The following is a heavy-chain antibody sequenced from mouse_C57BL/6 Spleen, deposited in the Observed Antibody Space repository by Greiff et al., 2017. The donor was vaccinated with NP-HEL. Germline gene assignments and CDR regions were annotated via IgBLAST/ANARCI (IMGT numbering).Heavy chain of an antibody. CDR2: ISSGGDYI. V-gene: IGHV5-9-1*02. CDR3: TRGDYYGTYFDY. J-gene: IGHJ2*01. Sequence: EVQGVESGEGLVKPGGSLKLSCAASGFTFSSYAMSWVRQTPEKRLEWVAYISSGGDYIYYADTVKGRFTISRDNARNTLYLQMSSLKSEDTAMYYCTRGDYYGTYFDYWGQGTTLTVSS. CDR1: GFTFSSYA. D-gene: IGHD1-1*01.